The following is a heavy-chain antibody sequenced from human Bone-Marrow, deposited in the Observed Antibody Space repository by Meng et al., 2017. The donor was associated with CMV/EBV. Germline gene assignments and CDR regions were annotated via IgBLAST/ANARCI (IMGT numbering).Heavy chain of an antibody. CDR2: ISGSGSRT. Sequence: GESLKISRVVSGCSLRRYGMSWVRQAPGKGLEWVSGISGSGSRTQFADSVKGRCSISRDSSKNTIFLHMNSLRAEDTAVYYCAKDHWVAPNTYGGGGFDTWGQGTMVTVSS. D-gene: IGHD2-21*01. J-gene: IGHJ3*02. V-gene: IGHV3-23*01. CDR3: AKDHWVAPNTYGGGGFDT. CDR1: GCSLRRYG.